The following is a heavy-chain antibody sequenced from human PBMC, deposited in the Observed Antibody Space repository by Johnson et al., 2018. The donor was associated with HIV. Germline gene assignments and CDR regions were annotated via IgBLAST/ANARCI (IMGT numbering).Heavy chain of an antibody. CDR2: IPFDGSNI. D-gene: IGHD3-3*01. CDR3: AKGVTIFGVDIHDGFDM. V-gene: IGHV3-30*18. Sequence: QMMLVESGGGVVQPGNSLRLSCAASGFAFSNYGMHWVRQAPGKGLEWVAVIPFDGSNIKYAHSVKGRLTISRDNSKNTLYLQLDNLRPEDTAVYYCAKGVTIFGVDIHDGFDMWGQGTMVTVSS. CDR1: GFAFSNYG. J-gene: IGHJ3*02.